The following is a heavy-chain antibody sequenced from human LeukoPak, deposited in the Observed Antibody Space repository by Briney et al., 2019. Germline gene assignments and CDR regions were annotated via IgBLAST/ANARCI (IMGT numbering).Heavy chain of an antibody. CDR1: NYTFTSYG. V-gene: IGHV1-18*01. Sequence: ASVKVSCKASNYTFTSYGMSWVRQAPGQGLEWMAWINAYNGDTNYAQKFQGRVTLTTDTPTSTAYMELRSLRSEDTAVYYCARDGSGVWFDYWGQGTLLTVSS. J-gene: IGHJ4*02. CDR2: INAYNGDT. CDR3: ARDGSGVWFDY. D-gene: IGHD2-8*01.